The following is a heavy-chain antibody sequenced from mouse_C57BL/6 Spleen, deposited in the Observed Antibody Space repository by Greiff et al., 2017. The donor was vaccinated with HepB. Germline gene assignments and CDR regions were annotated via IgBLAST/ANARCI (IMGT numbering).Heavy chain of an antibody. CDR2: IYPRSGNT. V-gene: IGHV1-81*01. D-gene: IGHD1-1*01. CDR1: GYTFTSYG. J-gene: IGHJ1*03. CDR3: ARRITTVARGYFDV. Sequence: VQLQQSGAELARPGASVKLSCKASGYTFTSYGISWVKQRTGQGLEWIGEIYPRSGNTYYNEKFKGKATLTADKSSSTAYMELRSLTSEDSAVYFCARRITTVARGYFDVWGKGTTVTVSA.